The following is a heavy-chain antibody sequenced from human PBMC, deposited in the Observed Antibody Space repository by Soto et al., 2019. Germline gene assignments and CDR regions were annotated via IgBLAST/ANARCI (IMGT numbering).Heavy chain of an antibody. D-gene: IGHD3-10*01. V-gene: IGHV4-59*01. CDR2: IYYSGST. CDR3: AREFGESNFDY. Sequence: SETLSLTCTVSGGSISSYYWSWIRQPPGKGLEWIGYIYYSGSTNYNPSLKSRVTISVDTSKNLFSLKLSSVTAADTAVYYCAREFGESNFDYWGQGTLVTVPS. J-gene: IGHJ4*02. CDR1: GGSISSYY.